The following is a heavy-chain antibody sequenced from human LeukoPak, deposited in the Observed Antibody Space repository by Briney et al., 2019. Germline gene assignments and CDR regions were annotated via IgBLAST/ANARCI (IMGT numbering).Heavy chain of an antibody. CDR1: GFTFSDYA. D-gene: IGHD6-6*01. V-gene: IGHV3-23*01. Sequence: GGSLRLSCAASGFTFSDYAMTWVRQAPGKGLEWVSTISASGRSTYYADSVKGRFTISRDNSKNTLYLQMNSLRAEDTAVYYCAKGESIAIDAFDIWGQGTMVTVSS. CDR3: AKGESIAIDAFDI. CDR2: ISASGRST. J-gene: IGHJ3*02.